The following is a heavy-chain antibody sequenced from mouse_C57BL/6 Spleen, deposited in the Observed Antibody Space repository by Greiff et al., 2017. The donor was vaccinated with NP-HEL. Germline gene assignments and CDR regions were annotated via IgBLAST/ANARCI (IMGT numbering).Heavy chain of an antibody. V-gene: IGHV7-3*01. J-gene: IGHJ3*01. Sequence: EVQLVESGGGLVQPGGSLSLSCAASGFTFTDYYMSWVRQPPGKALEWLGFIRNKANGYTTEYSASVKGRFTISRDNSQSILYLQMNALRAEDSATYYCARGDYYGSSFFAYWGQGTLVTVSA. CDR3: ARGDYYGSSFFAY. CDR2: IRNKANGYTT. CDR1: GFTFTDYY. D-gene: IGHD1-1*01.